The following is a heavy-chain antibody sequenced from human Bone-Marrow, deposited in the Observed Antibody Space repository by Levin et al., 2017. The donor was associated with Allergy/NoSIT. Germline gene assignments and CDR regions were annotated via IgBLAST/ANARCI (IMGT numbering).Heavy chain of an antibody. J-gene: IGHJ3*02. D-gene: IGHD2-21*01. CDR1: GFSISGFW. V-gene: IGHV3-74*01. CDR2: INSDGTDT. Sequence: GGSLRLSCAASGFSISGFWMNWVRQAPGKGLVWVSRINSDGTDTNYADSAKGRFTVSRDNAKNTLYLQMNSLRAADTSVYYCAILGCIPPRADDGLDIWGQGSMVTVSS. CDR3: AILGCIPPRADDGLDI.